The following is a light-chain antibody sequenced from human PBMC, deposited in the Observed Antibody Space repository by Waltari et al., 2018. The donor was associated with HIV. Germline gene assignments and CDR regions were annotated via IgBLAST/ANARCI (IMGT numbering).Light chain of an antibody. Sequence: SYALIQPPSLSAAPGQTVDMTCAGRNLETKSVHWYRQRPGQAPEIVIYDDSARPSGIPVRIIGTNSGGTATLTIKMVAAGDEADYYGQVWGSKSDVIFGGGTRLTVL. CDR2: DDS. CDR3: QVWGSKSDVI. J-gene: IGLJ2*01. V-gene: IGLV3-21*02. CDR1: NLETKS.